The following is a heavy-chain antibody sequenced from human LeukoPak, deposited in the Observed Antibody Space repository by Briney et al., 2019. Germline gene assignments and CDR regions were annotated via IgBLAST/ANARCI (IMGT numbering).Heavy chain of an antibody. Sequence: SETLSLTCAISGGSFSSYYWNWIRQPPGKGLKWIGNIYYSGSTNYNPSLKSRVTISVDTSKNQFSMKLSSVTAADTAVYYCARRMGGDYGNWFDPWGQGTLVTVSS. CDR1: GGSFSSYY. V-gene: IGHV4-59*08. D-gene: IGHD4-17*01. J-gene: IGHJ5*02. CDR2: IYYSGST. CDR3: ARRMGGDYGNWFDP.